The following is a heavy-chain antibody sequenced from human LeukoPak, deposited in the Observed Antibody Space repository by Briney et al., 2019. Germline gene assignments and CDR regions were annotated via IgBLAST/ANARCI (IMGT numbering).Heavy chain of an antibody. D-gene: IGHD3-22*01. CDR2: ISSSSSYI. J-gene: IGHJ4*02. V-gene: IGHV3-21*01. CDR1: GFTFSDYT. CDR3: ARDSYDSSGYYSGFGF. Sequence: PGGSLRLSCAASGFTFSDYTMNWVRQAAGKGLEWVSSISSSSSYIYYVDPVKGGFIIYRDNDKKSLYLQMNGLKVEDTAVYYCARDSYDSSGYYSGFGFWGQGTLVTVSS.